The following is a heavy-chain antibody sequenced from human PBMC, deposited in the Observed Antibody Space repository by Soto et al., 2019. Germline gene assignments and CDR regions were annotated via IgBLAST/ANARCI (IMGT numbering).Heavy chain of an antibody. D-gene: IGHD3-3*01. J-gene: IGHJ6*04. V-gene: IGHV1-18*01. Sequence: ASVKVSCKASGYSFTSYGISWVRQAPGQGLEWMGWISAYNGNTNYAQKLQGRVTMTTDTSTSTAYMELRSLRSDDTAVYYRAIDRKDFWSGYGMDVWGKGNKVTVYS. CDR2: ISAYNGNT. CDR1: GYSFTSYG. CDR3: AIDRKDFWSGYGMDV.